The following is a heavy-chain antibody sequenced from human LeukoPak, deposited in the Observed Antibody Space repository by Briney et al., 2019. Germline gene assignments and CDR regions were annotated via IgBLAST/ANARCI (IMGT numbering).Heavy chain of an antibody. V-gene: IGHV3-20*04. CDR3: AGKAVAGTSALDY. D-gene: IGHD6-19*01. Sequence: PGGSLRLSCAASGFTFDDYGRSWVRQAPGRGLDWVSGINWNGGSTGYADSVKGRFTLSRDNAKNSLYLQMNSLRAEDTALYYCAGKAVAGTSALDYWGQGTLVTVSS. CDR2: INWNGGST. CDR1: GFTFDDYG. J-gene: IGHJ4*02.